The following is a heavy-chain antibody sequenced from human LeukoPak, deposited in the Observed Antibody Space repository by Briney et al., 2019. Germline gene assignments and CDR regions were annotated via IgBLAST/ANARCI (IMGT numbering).Heavy chain of an antibody. Sequence: PGGSLRLSCAVSGITLSNYGMSWVRQAPGKGLEGVSYITDSGSTIHYADSVNGRFTISRDNAKNSLYLQMNSLRAEDSAVYYCARSIGLTGGGVDVWGRGTTVTVSS. J-gene: IGHJ6*02. CDR1: GITLSNYG. CDR3: ARSIGLTGGGVDV. D-gene: IGHD3-9*01. CDR2: ITDSGSTI. V-gene: IGHV3-11*01.